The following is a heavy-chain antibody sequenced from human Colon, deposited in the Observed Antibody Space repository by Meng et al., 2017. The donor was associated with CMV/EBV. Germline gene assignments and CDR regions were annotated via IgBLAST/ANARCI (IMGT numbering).Heavy chain of an antibody. V-gene: IGHV4-39*01. CDR1: GGAISDSTYY. CDR2: IYYSGST. D-gene: IGHD3-22*01. Sequence: SETLSLTCTVSGGAISDSTYYWGWIRQPPGKGLEWIGSIYYSGSTYYNPSLKSRVTISVDTSKNQFSLKLNSVTAADTAVYYCARVRITMIVDDWGQGTLVTVSS. J-gene: IGHJ4*02. CDR3: ARVRITMIVDD.